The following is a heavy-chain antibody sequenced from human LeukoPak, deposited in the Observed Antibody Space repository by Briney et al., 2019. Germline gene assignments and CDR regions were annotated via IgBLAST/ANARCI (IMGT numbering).Heavy chain of an antibody. CDR3: AKDPRGVAVAALSYYYYYGMDV. CDR2: ISYDGSNK. J-gene: IGHJ6*02. CDR1: GFTFSNYA. Sequence: PGGSLRLSCAASGFTFSNYAMSWVRQAPGKGLEWVAVISYDGSNKYYADSVKGRFTISRDNSKNTLYLQMNSLRAEDTAVYYCAKDPRGVAVAALSYYYYYGMDVWGQGTTVTVSS. D-gene: IGHD6-19*01. V-gene: IGHV3-30*18.